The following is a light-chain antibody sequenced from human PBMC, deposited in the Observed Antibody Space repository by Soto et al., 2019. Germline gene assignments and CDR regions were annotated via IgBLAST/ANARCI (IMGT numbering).Light chain of an antibody. CDR1: ESVSSSF. CDR3: QQYGDSPLT. J-gene: IGKJ1*01. CDR2: GAS. V-gene: IGKV3-20*01. Sequence: GLKQSPGTLSLSPGERASLSCRASESVSSSFLAWYQQKPGQAPRLLIYGASGRATGIPDRFSGSGSGTDFTLTISSLEPEDFAVYYCQQYGDSPLTFGQGTKVDIK.